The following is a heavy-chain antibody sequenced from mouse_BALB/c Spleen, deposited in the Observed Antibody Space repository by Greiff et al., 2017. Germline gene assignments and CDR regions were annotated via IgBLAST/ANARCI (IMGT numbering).Heavy chain of an antibody. Sequence: VQGVESGAELARPGASVKMSCKASGYTFTSYTMHWVKQRPGQGLEWIGYINPSSGYTNYNQKFKDKATLTADKSSSTAYMQLSSLTSEDSAVYYCARSMRYDEAMDYWGQGTSVTVSS. D-gene: IGHD2-14*01. CDR3: ARSMRYDEAMDY. V-gene: IGHV1-4*01. J-gene: IGHJ4*01. CDR2: INPSSGYT. CDR1: GYTFTSYT.